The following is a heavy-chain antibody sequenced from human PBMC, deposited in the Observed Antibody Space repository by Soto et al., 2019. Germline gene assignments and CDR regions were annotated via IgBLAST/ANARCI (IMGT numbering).Heavy chain of an antibody. CDR2: INPNSGGT. CDR3: AREMALVCSGGSCYDQDAFDI. V-gene: IGHV1-2*04. Sequence: ASVKVSCKASGYTFTGYYMHWVRQAPGQGLEWMGWINPNSGGTNYAQKFQGWVTMTRDTSISTAYMELSRLRSDDTAVYYCAREMALVCSGGSCYDQDAFDIWGQGTMVTVSS. D-gene: IGHD2-15*01. CDR1: GYTFTGYY. J-gene: IGHJ3*02.